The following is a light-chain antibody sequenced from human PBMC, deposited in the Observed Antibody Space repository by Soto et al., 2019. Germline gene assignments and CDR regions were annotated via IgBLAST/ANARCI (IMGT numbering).Light chain of an antibody. V-gene: IGKV3-11*01. CDR2: DAS. CDR1: QSVQFNY. CDR3: QQRSNWPPIT. J-gene: IGKJ5*01. Sequence: EIVLTQSPGTLSLSPGERATLSCRASQSVQFNYVAWYQQKPGQAPRLLIYDASNRATGIPARFSGGGSGTDFTLTIDNLEPEDFAIYYCQQRSNWPPITFGQGTRLEIK.